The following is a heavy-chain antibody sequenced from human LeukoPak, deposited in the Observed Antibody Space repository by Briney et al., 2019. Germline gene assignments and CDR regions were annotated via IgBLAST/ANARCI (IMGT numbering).Heavy chain of an antibody. CDR2: IYYSGST. V-gene: IGHV4-39*07. CDR3: ARDRGDYYDSSGYFSNLFDY. D-gene: IGHD3-22*01. J-gene: IGHJ4*02. Sequence: SETLSLTCAVYGGSFSSYYWGWIRQPPGKGLEWIGSIYYSGSTYYNPSLKSRVTISVDTSKNQFSLKLSSVTAADTAVYYCARDRGDYYDSSGYFSNLFDYWGQGTLVTVSS. CDR1: GGSFSSYY.